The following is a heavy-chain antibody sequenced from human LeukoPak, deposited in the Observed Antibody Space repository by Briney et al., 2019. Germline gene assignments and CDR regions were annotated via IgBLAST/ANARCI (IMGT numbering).Heavy chain of an antibody. CDR1: GFTFSLFA. V-gene: IGHV3-23*01. Sequence: QPGGSLRLSCAASGFTFSLFAMHWVRQAPGKGLEWVSAISGSGGATYHADADSVKGRFTISGDNSKNALYLEINNLRAEDTAVYYCAKDGYNYDSSGHFDYWGQGTLVTVSS. CDR3: AKDGYNYDSSGHFDY. CDR2: ISGSGGAT. J-gene: IGHJ4*02. D-gene: IGHD3-22*01.